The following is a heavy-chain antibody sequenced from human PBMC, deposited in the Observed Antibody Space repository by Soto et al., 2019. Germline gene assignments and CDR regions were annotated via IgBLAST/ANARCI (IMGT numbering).Heavy chain of an antibody. V-gene: IGHV4-59*08. D-gene: IGHD2-2*01. CDR1: GGSISSYY. J-gene: IGHJ6*02. Sequence: SETLFLTCTVSGGSISSYYWSWIRQPPGKGLEWIGYIYYSGSTNYNPSLKSRVTISVGTSKNQFSLKLSSVTAADTAVYYCATITRGGYGMDVWGQGTTVTVSS. CDR2: IYYSGST. CDR3: ATITRGGYGMDV.